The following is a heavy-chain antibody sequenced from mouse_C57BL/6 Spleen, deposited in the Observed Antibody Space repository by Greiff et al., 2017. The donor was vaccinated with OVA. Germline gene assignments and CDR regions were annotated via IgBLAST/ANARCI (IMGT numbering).Heavy chain of an antibody. CDR3: ASGYEAWFAY. Sequence: LQESGAELVKPGASVKISCKASGYAFSSYWMNWVKQRPGKGLEWIGQIYPGDGDTNYNGKFKGKATLTADKSSSTAYMQLSSLTSEDSAVYFCASGYEAWFAYWGQGTLVTVSA. J-gene: IGHJ3*01. D-gene: IGHD2-2*01. CDR2: IYPGDGDT. CDR1: GYAFSSYW. V-gene: IGHV1-80*01.